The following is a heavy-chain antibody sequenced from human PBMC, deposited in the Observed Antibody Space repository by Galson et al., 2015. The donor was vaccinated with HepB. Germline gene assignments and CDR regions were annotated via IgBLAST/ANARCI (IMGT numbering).Heavy chain of an antibody. D-gene: IGHD3-9*01. V-gene: IGHV3-48*02. CDR2: ISSGSSTV. CDR3: ARDRVPGYYKRYDHYGMDV. CDR1: GFTFSDYS. Sequence: SLRLSCAASGFTFSDYSMNWVRRAPGKGLEWVSYISSGSSTVHYVDSVKGRFTISRDNAKNSLYLQMNSLRDEDTAVYYCARDRVPGYYKRYDHYGMDVWGQGTTVTVSS. J-gene: IGHJ6*02.